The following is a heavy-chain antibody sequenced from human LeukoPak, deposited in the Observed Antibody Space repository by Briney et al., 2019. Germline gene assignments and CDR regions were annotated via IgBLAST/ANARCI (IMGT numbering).Heavy chain of an antibody. V-gene: IGHV4-59*01. CDR1: GGSISSYY. J-gene: IGHJ3*02. CDR3: ARDRDYGDYYDAFDI. D-gene: IGHD4-17*01. CDR2: IYYSGST. Sequence: SETLSLTCTVSGGSISSYYWSWIRQPPGKGLEWIGYIYYSGSTNYHPSLKSRVTISVDTSKNQFSLRLSSVTAADTAVYYCARDRDYGDYYDAFDIWGQGTMVTVSS.